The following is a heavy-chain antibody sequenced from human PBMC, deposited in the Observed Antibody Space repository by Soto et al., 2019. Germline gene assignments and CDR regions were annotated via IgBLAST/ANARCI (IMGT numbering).Heavy chain of an antibody. Sequence: PSETLSLTCTVSGGSISSGSYYWTWIRQHPGKGLEWIGYIYYSGSTNYNPSLKSRVTVSVDMSKNQFSLKLSSVTAADTAVYYCARLRGYSYGYHHYYMDVWGKGTTVTVSS. J-gene: IGHJ6*03. D-gene: IGHD5-18*01. CDR1: GGSISSGSYY. V-gene: IGHV4-61*01. CDR3: ARLRGYSYGYHHYYMDV. CDR2: IYYSGST.